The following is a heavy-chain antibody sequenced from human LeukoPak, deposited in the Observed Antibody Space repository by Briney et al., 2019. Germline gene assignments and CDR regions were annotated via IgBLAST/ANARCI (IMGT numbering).Heavy chain of an antibody. CDR3: ARKTIVVITPTEY. D-gene: IGHD3-22*01. CDR2: ISSSGSTI. CDR1: GFTFSDYY. Sequence: GGSLRLSCAASGFTFSDYYMSWIRQAPGKGLEWVSYISSSGSTIYNADSVKGRFTISRDNAKNSLFLQMNSLRAEDTAVYYCARKTIVVITPTEYWGQGTLVTVSS. V-gene: IGHV3-11*01. J-gene: IGHJ4*02.